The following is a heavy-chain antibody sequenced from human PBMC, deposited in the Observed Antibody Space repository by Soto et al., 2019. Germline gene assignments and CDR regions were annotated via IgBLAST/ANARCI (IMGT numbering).Heavy chain of an antibody. CDR3: TTEGQLWFQWRTFDY. J-gene: IGHJ4*02. CDR2: IKSKTDGGAT. Sequence: GGSLRLSCAASGFTFSNAWMNWVRQAPGKGLEWVGRIKSKTDGGATDYAAPVKGRFTISRDDSKNTLYLQMNSLKTEDTAVYYCTTEGQLWFQWRTFDYWGQGTLVTVSS. V-gene: IGHV3-15*07. CDR1: GFTFSNAW. D-gene: IGHD5-18*01.